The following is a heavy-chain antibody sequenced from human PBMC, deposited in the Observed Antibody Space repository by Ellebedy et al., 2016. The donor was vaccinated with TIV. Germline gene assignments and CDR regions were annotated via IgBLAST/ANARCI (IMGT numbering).Heavy chain of an antibody. J-gene: IGHJ4*02. CDR1: GDSVSGNTGP. V-gene: IGHV6-1*01. Sequence: SQTLSLTCAISGDSVSGNTGPWDWFRQSPSRGLEWLGRTYYRSKWSNDYATSVQGRITINPDISKNQFSLQLNSVTPEDTAVYYCARERMGHFDYWGPGILVTVSS. CDR3: ARERMGHFDY. D-gene: IGHD2-15*01. CDR2: TYYRSKWSN.